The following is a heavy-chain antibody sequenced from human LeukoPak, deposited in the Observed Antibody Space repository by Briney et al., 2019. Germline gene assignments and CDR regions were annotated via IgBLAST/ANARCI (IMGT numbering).Heavy chain of an antibody. CDR1: GYTFTGYY. D-gene: IGHD3-10*01. CDR2: INPNSGGT. CDR3: ARGGRGVIIGERTHWFDP. V-gene: IGHV1-2*02. Sequence: VSVKVSCKASGYTFTGYYMHWVRQAPGQGLEWMGWINPNSGGTNYAQKFQGRVTMTRYTSISTAHMELSRLRSDDTAVYYCARGGRGVIIGERTHWFDPWGQGTLVTVSS. J-gene: IGHJ5*02.